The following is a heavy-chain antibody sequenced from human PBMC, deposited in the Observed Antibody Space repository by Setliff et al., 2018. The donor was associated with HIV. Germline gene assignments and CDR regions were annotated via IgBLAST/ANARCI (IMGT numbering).Heavy chain of an antibody. CDR2: IYQSGTT. CDR3: AKGAGFYGDYTFDH. V-gene: IGHV4-34*01. D-gene: IGHD4-17*01. J-gene: IGHJ4*02. Sequence: SETLSLTCAVYGGSFSTYYWGWIRQPPGKGLEWIGNIYQSGTTYYNSSLTSRVTMSVDTSKNQFSLKVTSVTAADTAVYYCAKGAGFYGDYTFDHWGQGRQVTVSS. CDR1: GGSFSTYY.